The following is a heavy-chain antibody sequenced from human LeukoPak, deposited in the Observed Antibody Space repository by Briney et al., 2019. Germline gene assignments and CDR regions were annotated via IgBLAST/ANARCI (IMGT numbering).Heavy chain of an antibody. CDR3: AKGVSRGVDPTGLEY. D-gene: IGHD1-1*01. J-gene: IGHJ4*02. CDR2: IKSKTDGGTT. V-gene: IGHV3-15*07. CDR1: GFTFSNAW. Sequence: GGSLRLSCAASGFTFSNAWMKWVRQAPGKGLEWVGRIKSKTDGGTTDYAAPVKGRFTISRDNSKNTLFLQTNSMRPEDTAVYYCAKGVSRGVDPTGLEYWGQGTLVTVSS.